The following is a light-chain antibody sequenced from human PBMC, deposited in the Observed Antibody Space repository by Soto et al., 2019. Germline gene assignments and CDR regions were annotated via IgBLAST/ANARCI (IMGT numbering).Light chain of an antibody. CDR3: QQYDTSPRT. J-gene: IGKJ1*01. V-gene: IGKV3-20*01. CDR1: QSLSSGY. Sequence: IVWTQSPGTLSLSPGDRATLSCRASQSLSSGYLAWYQQKPGQAPRILIYAASSRATGIPDRFSGSGSGTDFSLTINRLEPEDSAVYYCQQYDTSPRTFGQGTKV. CDR2: AAS.